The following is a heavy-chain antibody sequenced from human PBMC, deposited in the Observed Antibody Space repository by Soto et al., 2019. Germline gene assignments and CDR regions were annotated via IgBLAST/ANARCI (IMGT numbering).Heavy chain of an antibody. V-gene: IGHV3-21*01. CDR3: ARGYDVVRVPVAIRVGYFDH. CDR2: ISATGSDI. CDR1: GFTFSSHT. Sequence: EVDLVESGRGLAKPGGALRLSCTDSGFTFSSHTMNWVRQAPGKGLEWVSSISATGSDIYYGDSVMGRFTISRDNAKNSLYLQLNNLRVEDTAVYYCARGYDVVRVPVAIRVGYFDHWGQGTVVTVSS. D-gene: IGHD3-16*01. J-gene: IGHJ4*02.